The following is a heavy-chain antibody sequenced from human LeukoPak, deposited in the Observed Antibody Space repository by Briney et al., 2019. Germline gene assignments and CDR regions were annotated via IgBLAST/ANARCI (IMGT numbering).Heavy chain of an antibody. CDR2: VIPMFGTA. D-gene: IGHD2-2*01. J-gene: IGHJ4*02. CDR3: ASGTADIVVVPATLRNYYFDY. Sequence: SVKVSCKASGGTFSSYAISWVRQAPGQGLEWMGGVIPMFGTAKYAQKFQGRVTITTDKSTSTAYMELSSLRSEDTAVYYCASGTADIVVVPATLRNYYFDYWGQGTLVTVSS. CDR1: GGTFSSYA. V-gene: IGHV1-69*05.